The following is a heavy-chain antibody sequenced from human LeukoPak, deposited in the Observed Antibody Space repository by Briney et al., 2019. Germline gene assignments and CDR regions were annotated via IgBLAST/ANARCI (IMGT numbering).Heavy chain of an antibody. CDR1: GFTFSNAW. CDR2: IKSKTDGGTT. Sequence: GGSLRLSCAASGFTFSNAWMSWVRQAPGKGLGWVGRIKSKTDGGTTDYAAPVKGRFTISRDDSKNTLYLQMNSLKTEDTAVYYCTSEYYYGSGSYYNVDYWGQGTLVTVSS. CDR3: TSEYYYGSGSYYNVDY. V-gene: IGHV3-15*01. D-gene: IGHD3-10*01. J-gene: IGHJ4*02.